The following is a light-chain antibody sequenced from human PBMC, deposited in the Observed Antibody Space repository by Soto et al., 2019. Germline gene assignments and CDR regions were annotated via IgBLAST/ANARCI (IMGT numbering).Light chain of an antibody. CDR1: QSISSY. J-gene: IGKJ5*01. CDR2: AAS. V-gene: IGKV1-39*01. CDR3: QQRSNWPHT. Sequence: DIQMTQSPSSLSASVGDRVTITCRASQSISSYLNWYQQKPGKAPKLLIYAASSLQSGVPSRFSGSGSGTDFTLTISSLQPEDFAVYYCQQRSNWPHTFGQGTRLEI.